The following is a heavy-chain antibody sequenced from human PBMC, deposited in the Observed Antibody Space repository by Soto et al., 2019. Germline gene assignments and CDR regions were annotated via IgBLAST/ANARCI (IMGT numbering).Heavy chain of an antibody. D-gene: IGHD3-22*01. J-gene: IGHJ5*02. CDR1: GGSISSGGYY. CDR3: ARRRDYYDSSGSDWFDP. V-gene: IGHV4-31*03. CDR2: IYYSGST. Sequence: SETLSLTCTVSGGSISSGGYYWSWIRQHPGKGLEWIGYIYYSGSTYYNPSLKSRVTISVDTSKNQFSLKLSSVTAADTAVYYCARRRDYYDSSGSDWFDPWGQGTLVTVSS.